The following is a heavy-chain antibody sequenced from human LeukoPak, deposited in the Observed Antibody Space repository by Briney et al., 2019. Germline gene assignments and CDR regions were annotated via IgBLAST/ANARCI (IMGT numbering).Heavy chain of an antibody. CDR3: ARDFGYYDSSGYLTYYFDY. D-gene: IGHD3-22*01. CDR2: ISSSSSYI. CDR1: GFTFSSYS. Sequence: GGSLRLSCAASGFTFSSYSMNWVRQAPGKGLEWDSSISSSSSYIYYADSVKGRFTISRDNAKNSLYLQMNSLRAEDTAVYYCARDFGYYDSSGYLTYYFDYWGQGTLVTVSS. V-gene: IGHV3-21*01. J-gene: IGHJ4*02.